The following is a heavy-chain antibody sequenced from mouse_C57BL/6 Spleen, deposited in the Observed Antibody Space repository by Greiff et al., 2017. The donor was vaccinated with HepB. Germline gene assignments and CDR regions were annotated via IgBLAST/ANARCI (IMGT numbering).Heavy chain of an antibody. Sequence: EVQLQQSGPELVKPGASVKISCKASGYTFTDYYMNWVKQSHGKSLEWIGDINPNNGGTSYNQKFKGKATLTVDKSSSTAYMELRSLTSEDSAVYYCARDGGNYDYWGQGTTLTVSS. CDR1: GYTFTDYY. D-gene: IGHD2-1*01. CDR2: INPNNGGT. J-gene: IGHJ2*01. CDR3: ARDGGNYDY. V-gene: IGHV1-26*01.